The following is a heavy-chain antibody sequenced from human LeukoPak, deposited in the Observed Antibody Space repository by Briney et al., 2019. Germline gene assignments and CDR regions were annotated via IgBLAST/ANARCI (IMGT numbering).Heavy chain of an antibody. Sequence: PSETLSLTCTVSGGSISSSSYYWGWIRQPPGKGLEWIGSIYYSGSTYYNPSLKGRVTISVDTSKNQFSLKLSSVTAADTAVYYCATLHLYSGSFDYWGQGTLVTVSS. CDR2: IYYSGST. CDR1: GGSISSSSYY. J-gene: IGHJ4*02. CDR3: ATLHLYSGSFDY. V-gene: IGHV4-39*01. D-gene: IGHD4-23*01.